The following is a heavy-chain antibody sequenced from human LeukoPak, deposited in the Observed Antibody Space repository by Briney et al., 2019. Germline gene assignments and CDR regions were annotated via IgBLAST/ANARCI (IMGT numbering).Heavy chain of an antibody. D-gene: IGHD6-25*01. CDR2: ISYDGSNK. CDR3: AREEAAHFDY. V-gene: IGHV3-30*04. Sequence: AGGSLRLSCAASGFTFSSYAMHWVRQAPGKGLEWVAVISYDGSNKYYADSVKGRFTISRDNSKNTLYLQMNSLRAEDTAVYCCAREEAAHFDYWGQGTLVTVSS. CDR1: GFTFSSYA. J-gene: IGHJ4*02.